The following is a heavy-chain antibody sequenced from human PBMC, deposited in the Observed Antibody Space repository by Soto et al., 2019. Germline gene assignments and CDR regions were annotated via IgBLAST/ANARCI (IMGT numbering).Heavy chain of an antibody. CDR1: GFTFSNAW. V-gene: IGHV3-15*07. Sequence: EVQLVESGGGLVKPGGSLRLSCAASGFTFSNAWMNWVRQAPGKGLEWVGRIKSKTDGGTTDYAAPVKGRFTISRDDSKNTLYLQMNSLKTEDTAVYYCTTEWQEMATIKESNDSWGQGTLVTVSS. CDR3: TTEWQEMATIKESNDS. J-gene: IGHJ4*02. D-gene: IGHD5-12*01. CDR2: IKSKTDGGTT.